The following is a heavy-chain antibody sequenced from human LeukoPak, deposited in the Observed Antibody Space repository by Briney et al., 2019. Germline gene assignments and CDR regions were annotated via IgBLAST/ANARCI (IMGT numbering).Heavy chain of an antibody. CDR2: IYYSGST. D-gene: IGHD4-11*01. V-gene: IGHV4-31*03. J-gene: IGHJ4*02. Sequence: SQTLSLTCTVSGAXISIGFYYWSWIRQHPGKGLEWIGYIYYSGSTYYNPSLKSRVTMSVDTSKNQFSLKLSSVTAADTAVYYCARGPYRNSFDYWGQGTLVTVSS. CDR3: ARGPYRNSFDY. CDR1: GAXISIGFYY.